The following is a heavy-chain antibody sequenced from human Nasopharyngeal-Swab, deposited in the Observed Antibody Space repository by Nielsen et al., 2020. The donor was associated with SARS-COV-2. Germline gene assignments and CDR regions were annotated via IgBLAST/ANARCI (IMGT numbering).Heavy chain of an antibody. CDR1: GYSFTNYC. Sequence: GESLKISCKGSGYSFTNYCIGWVRQMPGNGLEWMGNIYPGDSDTRYSPSFQGQVNISADKSISTAYLQWSSLKASDDAMYYCTRLSSSWPDYWGQGTLVTVSS. CDR3: TRLSSSWPDY. D-gene: IGHD6-13*01. CDR2: IYPGDSDT. V-gene: IGHV5-51*01. J-gene: IGHJ4*02.